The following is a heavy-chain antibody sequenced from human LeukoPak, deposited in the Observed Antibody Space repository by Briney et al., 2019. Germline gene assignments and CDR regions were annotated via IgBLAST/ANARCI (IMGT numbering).Heavy chain of an antibody. CDR2: FDPEDGET. J-gene: IGHJ4*02. V-gene: IGHV1-24*01. Sequence: ASVKVSCKVSGYTLTELSMHWVRQAPGKGLEWMGGFDPEDGETIYAQKFQGRVTMTEDTSTDTAYMELSSLRSEDTAAYYCATVKGLSSGYYYLDYWGQGTLVTVSS. CDR3: ATVKGLSSGYYYLDY. D-gene: IGHD3-22*01. CDR1: GYTLTELS.